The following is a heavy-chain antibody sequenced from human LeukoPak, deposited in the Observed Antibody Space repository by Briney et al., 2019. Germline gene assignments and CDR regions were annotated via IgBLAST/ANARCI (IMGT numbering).Heavy chain of an antibody. V-gene: IGHV1-69*05. CDR2: IIPIFGTA. CDR3: ARARSGTTADYYYYYYMDV. D-gene: IGHD1-7*01. Sequence: ASVKVSCKASGGTFSSYAISWVRQAPGQGLEWMGGIIPIFGTANYAQKFQGRVTITTDESTSTAYMELSSLRSEDTAVYYCARARSGTTADYYYYYYMDVWGKGTTVTVSS. CDR1: GGTFSSYA. J-gene: IGHJ6*03.